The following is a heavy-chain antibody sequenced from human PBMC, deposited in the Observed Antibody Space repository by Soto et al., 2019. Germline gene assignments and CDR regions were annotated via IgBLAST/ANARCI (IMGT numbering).Heavy chain of an antibody. V-gene: IGHV3-9*01. CDR2: ISWNSGSI. J-gene: IGHJ4*02. D-gene: IGHD3-16*01. Sequence: EVQLVESGGGLVQPGRSLRLSCAASGFTFDDYAMHWVRQAPGKGLEWVSGISWNSGSIGYADSVKGRFTISRDNAKNSLYLQMNSLRAEDTALYYCAKDYDYIWGTSYFDYWGQGTLVTVSS. CDR3: AKDYDYIWGTSYFDY. CDR1: GFTFDDYA.